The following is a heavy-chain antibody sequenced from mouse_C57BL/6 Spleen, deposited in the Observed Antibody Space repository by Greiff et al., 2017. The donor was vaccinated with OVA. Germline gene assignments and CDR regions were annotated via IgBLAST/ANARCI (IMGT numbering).Heavy chain of an antibody. CDR3: ARLDDGFYYFDY. J-gene: IGHJ2*01. CDR2: IDPSDSET. Sequence: QVQLQQPGAELVRPGSSVKLSCKASGYTFTSYWMHWVKQRPIQGLEWIGNIDPSDSETHYNQKFKDKATLTVDKSSSTAYMQLSSLTSEDSAVYYCARLDDGFYYFDYWGQGTTLTVSS. CDR1: GYTFTSYW. V-gene: IGHV1-52*01. D-gene: IGHD2-3*01.